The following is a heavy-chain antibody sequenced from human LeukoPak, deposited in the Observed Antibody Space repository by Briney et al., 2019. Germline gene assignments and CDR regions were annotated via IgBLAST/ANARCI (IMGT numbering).Heavy chain of an antibody. CDR1: GYTFTSYD. D-gene: IGHD2-2*01. V-gene: IGHV1-8*03. CDR2: MNPNSGNT. Sequence: GASVKVSCKASGYTFTSYDINWVRQATGQGLEWMGWMNPNSGNTGYAQKFQGRVTITRNTSISTAHMELSSLRSEDTAVYYCARGRDEVVPAAMGYYYYMDVWGKGTTVTVSS. J-gene: IGHJ6*03. CDR3: ARGRDEVVPAAMGYYYYMDV.